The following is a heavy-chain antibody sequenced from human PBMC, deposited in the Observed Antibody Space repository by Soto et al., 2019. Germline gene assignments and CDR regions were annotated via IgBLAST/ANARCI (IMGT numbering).Heavy chain of an antibody. CDR3: AKLGFVLMELYYFHQ. D-gene: IGHD2-8*01. Sequence: WSLRLSCTASGFTFSSYAMSWVRQAPGKELEWVSTISGNSGKTNYAESVKGRFSISRDNSKNTVHLQLDSLRAEDTAVYFCAKLGFVLMELYYFHQWGHGTLVTVSS. J-gene: IGHJ4*01. CDR2: ISGNSGKT. CDR1: GFTFSSYA. V-gene: IGHV3-23*01.